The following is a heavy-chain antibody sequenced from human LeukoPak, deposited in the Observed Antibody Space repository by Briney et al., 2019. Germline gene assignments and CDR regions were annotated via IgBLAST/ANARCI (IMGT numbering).Heavy chain of an antibody. Sequence: SETLSLTCTVSGGSINSSNYYWGWIRQPPGKGLEWIGSFYYSGSTSYNPSLKSRVTISVDTSKNQFSLKPNSVTAADTAVYYCARAELRFLEWLLPDPFDIWGQGTMVTVS. CDR1: GGSINSSNYY. D-gene: IGHD3-3*01. J-gene: IGHJ3*02. CDR3: ARAELRFLEWLLPDPFDI. CDR2: FYYSGST. V-gene: IGHV4-39*01.